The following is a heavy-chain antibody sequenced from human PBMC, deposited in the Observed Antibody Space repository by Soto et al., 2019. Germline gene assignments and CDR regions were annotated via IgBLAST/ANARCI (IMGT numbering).Heavy chain of an antibody. CDR2: IGSGGSPI. J-gene: IGHJ4*02. CDR1: GFTFSDFY. Sequence: QVQLVESGGGFVQPGGSLRLSCAAAGFTFSDFYMPWIRQAPGKGLVWIAYIGSGGSPIYYADSVRGPFTISWGNSKASLYLQMNARRADATAMYICARDVYITAYWGEGTLVSVSS. CDR3: ARDVYITAY. V-gene: IGHV3-11*01. D-gene: IGHD2-8*01.